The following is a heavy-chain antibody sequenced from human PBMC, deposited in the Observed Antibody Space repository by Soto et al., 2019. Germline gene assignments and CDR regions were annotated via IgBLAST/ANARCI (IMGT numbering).Heavy chain of an antibody. CDR1: GYTFTRYP. V-gene: IGHV1-18*04. CDR3: ARRHLDYGDYYVY. CDR2: ITTYTGNT. Sequence: QVPLVQSGGEVKTPGASVRVSCKASGYTFTRYPITWVRQAPGQGLEWMGWITTYTGNTNYAQKFQGRVTMTTDTSTSTAYMELRSLTSDDTAVYYCARRHLDYGDYYVYWGQGTLVTVSS. J-gene: IGHJ4*02. D-gene: IGHD4-17*01.